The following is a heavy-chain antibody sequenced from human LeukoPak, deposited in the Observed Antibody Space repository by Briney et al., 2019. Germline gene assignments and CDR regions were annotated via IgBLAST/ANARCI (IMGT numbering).Heavy chain of an antibody. V-gene: IGHV3-13*01. J-gene: IGHJ2*01. CDR3: VRGALPGDNWYFDL. Sequence: GGSLRLSCATSGFPFSAYDMHWVRQAPGKGLEWVSAFGSAGDTYHPGAVKGRFTISRDYATDSLYLQMNSLRAGDTAVYFCVRGALPGDNWYFDLWAVAPWSLSPQ. CDR2: FGSAGDT. CDR1: GFPFSAYD.